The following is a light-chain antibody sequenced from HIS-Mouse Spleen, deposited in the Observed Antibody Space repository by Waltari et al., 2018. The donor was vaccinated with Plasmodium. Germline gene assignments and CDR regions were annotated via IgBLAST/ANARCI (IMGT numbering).Light chain of an antibody. CDR3: QQVNSYPYT. V-gene: IGKV1-9*01. CDR1: QGISSY. J-gene: IGKJ2*01. Sequence: DIQLTQSPSFLSASVGDRVTITCRASQGISSYLAWYQQKPGKAPKLLIYGASHLQSGVPARFSGSGSGTEFTLTISSLQPEDFATYYCQQVNSYPYTFGQGTKVEIK. CDR2: GAS.